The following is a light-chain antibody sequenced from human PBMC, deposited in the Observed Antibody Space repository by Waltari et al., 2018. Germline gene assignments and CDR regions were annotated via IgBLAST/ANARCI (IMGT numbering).Light chain of an antibody. CDR2: DAT. CDR3: CSYAGTYACRV. Sequence: HSALTQPRSESGSPGPSVTISCTGTSSTVGGYNYASWYHQHPGKDPKRFIYDATKRPSGVPDRFSGSKSGNAASLTISWRQAEDDADYYCCSYAGTYACRVFGGGTKLTVL. V-gene: IGLV2-11*01. CDR1: SSTVGGYNY. J-gene: IGLJ2*01.